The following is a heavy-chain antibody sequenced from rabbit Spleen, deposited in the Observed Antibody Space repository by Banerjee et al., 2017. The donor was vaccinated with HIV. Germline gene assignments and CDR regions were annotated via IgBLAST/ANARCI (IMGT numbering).Heavy chain of an antibody. Sequence: EESGGDLVKPEGSLTLTCTASGFSFSSIYWICWVRQAPGKGLEWIACIDTRDGDTDYANWPKGRFTISKTSSTTVTLQMTSLTAVDTATYFCASAYSDIYFNLWGQGTLVTVS. CDR1: GFSFSSIYW. V-gene: IGHV1S45*01. J-gene: IGHJ4*01. CDR2: IDTRDGDT. D-gene: IGHD6-1*01. CDR3: ASAYSDIYFNL.